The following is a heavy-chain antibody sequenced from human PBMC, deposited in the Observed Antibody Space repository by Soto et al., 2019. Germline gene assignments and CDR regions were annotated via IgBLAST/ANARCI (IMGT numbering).Heavy chain of an antibody. V-gene: IGHV1-69*06. CDR2: IIPIFGTA. J-gene: IGHJ4*02. D-gene: IGHD6-19*01. CDR1: GGTFSSYA. CDR3: ATRRPSSGFHCVGSHY. Sequence: QVQLVQSGAEVKKPGSSVKVSCKASGGTFSSYAISWVRQAPGQGLEWMGGIIPIFGTANYAQKFQGRVTITADKSTSTAYMELSSLRSEDTAVYYCATRRPSSGFHCVGSHYWGQGTLVTVSS.